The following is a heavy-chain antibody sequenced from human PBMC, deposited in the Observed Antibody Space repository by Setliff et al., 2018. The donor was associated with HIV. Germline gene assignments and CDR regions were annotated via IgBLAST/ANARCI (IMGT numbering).Heavy chain of an antibody. CDR2: IYHTGST. V-gene: IGHV4-38-2*02. CDR3: GRDLDDFDSSGYLYL. D-gene: IGHD3-22*01. J-gene: IGHJ5*02. Sequence: SETLSLTCDVSGYSISSGYYWGWIRQSPGKGLEWIATIYHTGSTYYNPSLKSRVTISVDTSKNQFSLRLTSVTAADTAVYYCGRDLDDFDSSGYLYLWGRGTLVTVSS. CDR1: GYSISSGYY.